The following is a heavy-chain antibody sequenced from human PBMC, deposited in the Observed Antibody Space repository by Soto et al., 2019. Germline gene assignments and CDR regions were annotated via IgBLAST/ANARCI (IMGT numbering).Heavy chain of an antibody. V-gene: IGHV1-69*02. D-gene: IGHD4-17*01. J-gene: IGHJ4*02. CDR2: IIPILGIA. CDR3: ALAPYGDYYPNGF. CDR1: GGTFSSYT. Sequence: SVKVSCKASGGTFSSYTISWVRQAPGQGLEWMGRIIPILGIANYAQKFQGRVPITADKSTSTAYMELSSLRSEDPAVYFFALAPYGDYYPNGFCGQGTLVSVSS.